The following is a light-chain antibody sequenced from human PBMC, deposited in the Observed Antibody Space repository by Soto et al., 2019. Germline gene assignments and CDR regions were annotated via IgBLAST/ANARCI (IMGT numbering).Light chain of an antibody. J-gene: IGKJ1*01. Sequence: EIVLTQSPGTLSLSPGDRATLSCRASQSVSSTYLAWYQHKPGQAPRLLIYGASSSATGIPDRFSGSGSGTDFTLTISRLEPEDFAVYYCQQHGNSPWTFGQGTKVEIK. CDR3: QQHGNSPWT. V-gene: IGKV3-20*01. CDR1: QSVSSTY. CDR2: GAS.